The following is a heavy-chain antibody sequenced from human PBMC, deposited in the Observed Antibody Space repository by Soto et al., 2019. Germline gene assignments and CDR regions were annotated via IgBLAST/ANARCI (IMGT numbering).Heavy chain of an antibody. CDR2: IIPIFGTA. CDR1: GVTFSSYA. D-gene: IGHD2-2*02. Sequence: SVKVSCKASGVTFSSYAISWVRQAPGQGLEWMGGIIPIFGTANYAQKFQGRVTITADESTSTAYMELSSLRSEDTAVYYCARSYQLLYYYFDYWGQGTLVTVSS. V-gene: IGHV1-69*13. J-gene: IGHJ4*02. CDR3: ARSYQLLYYYFDY.